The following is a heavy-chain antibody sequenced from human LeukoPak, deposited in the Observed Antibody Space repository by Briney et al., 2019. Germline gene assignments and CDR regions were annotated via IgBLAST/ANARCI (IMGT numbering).Heavy chain of an antibody. CDR3: AREPHIAVVTHFDY. J-gene: IGHJ4*02. Sequence: PGGSLRLSCAASGFAVGSNYMNWVRQAPGKGLEWVSVFYSGGGTYYADSVKGRFTISRDNAKNSLFLQMNSLRAEDTALYYCAREPHIAVVTHFDYWGQGTLVTVSS. CDR2: FYSGGGT. D-gene: IGHD6-19*01. CDR1: GFAVGSNY. V-gene: IGHV3-53*01.